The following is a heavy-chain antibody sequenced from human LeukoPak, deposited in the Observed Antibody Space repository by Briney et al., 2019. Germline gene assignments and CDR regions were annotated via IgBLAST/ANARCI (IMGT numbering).Heavy chain of an antibody. CDR1: GYTFTGYY. V-gene: IGHV1-2*02. J-gene: IGHJ4*02. CDR2: INPNSGGT. CDR3: ARALLRFLEWLSPDVDY. Sequence: SVKVSCKASGYTFTGYYMHWVRQAPGQGLEWMGWINPNSGGTNYAQKFQGRVTMTRDTSISTAYMELSRLRSDDTAVYYCARALLRFLEWLSPDVDYWGQGTLVTVSS. D-gene: IGHD3-3*01.